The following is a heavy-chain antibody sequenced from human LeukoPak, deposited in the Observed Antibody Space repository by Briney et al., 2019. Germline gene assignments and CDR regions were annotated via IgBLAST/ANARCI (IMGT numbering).Heavy chain of an antibody. CDR3: AKDAAAAGLLYYFDY. CDR1: GFTFSSYA. V-gene: IGHV3-23*01. CDR2: ISGRGGST. Sequence: PGGSLRLSCAASGFTFSSYAMSWVRQAPGKGLEWVSAISGRGGSTYYADSVKGRFTISRDNSKNTLYLQMNSLRAEDTAVYYCAKDAAAAGLLYYFDYWGQGTLVTVSS. D-gene: IGHD6-13*01. J-gene: IGHJ4*02.